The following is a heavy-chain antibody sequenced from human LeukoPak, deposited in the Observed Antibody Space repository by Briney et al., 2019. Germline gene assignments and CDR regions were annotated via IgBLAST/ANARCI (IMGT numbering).Heavy chain of an antibody. CDR2: INHSGST. CDR3: ARLRSDYSNSPDGMDV. Sequence: PSETLSLTCAVYGGSFSGYYWSWIRQPPGKGLEWIGEINHSGSTNYNPSLKSRVTISVDTSKNQFSLKLSSVTAADTAVYYCARLRSDYSNSPDGMDVWGQGTTVTVSS. CDR1: GGSFSGYY. D-gene: IGHD4-11*01. J-gene: IGHJ6*02. V-gene: IGHV4-34*01.